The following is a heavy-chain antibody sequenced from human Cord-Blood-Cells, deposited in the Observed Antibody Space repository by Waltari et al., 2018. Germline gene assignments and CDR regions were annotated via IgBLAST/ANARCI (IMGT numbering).Heavy chain of an antibody. CDR1: GGTFSSYA. Sequence: QVQLVQSGAEVKKPGSSVKVSCKASGGTFSSYAISWVRQAPGQGLEWMGGIIPIFGTANYAQKCQGRVTITADESTSTAYMELSSLRSEDTAVYYCATYSEGYCSSTSCYDYWGQGTLVTVSS. D-gene: IGHD2-2*01. V-gene: IGHV1-69*12. CDR2: IIPIFGTA. CDR3: ATYSEGYCSSTSCYDY. J-gene: IGHJ4*02.